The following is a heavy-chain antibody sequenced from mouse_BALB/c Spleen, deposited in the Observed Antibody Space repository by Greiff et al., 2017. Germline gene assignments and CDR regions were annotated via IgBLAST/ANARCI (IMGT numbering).Heavy chain of an antibody. Sequence: QVQLQQSAAELARPGASVKMSCKASGYTFTSYTMHWVKQRPGQGLEWIGYINPSSGYTEYNQKFKDKTTLTADKSSSTAYMQLSSLTSEDSAVYYCARSGAYDYEAWFAYWGQGTLVTVSA. CDR2: INPSSGYT. J-gene: IGHJ3*01. CDR3: ARSGAYDYEAWFAY. V-gene: IGHV1-4*02. D-gene: IGHD2-4*01. CDR1: GYTFTSYT.